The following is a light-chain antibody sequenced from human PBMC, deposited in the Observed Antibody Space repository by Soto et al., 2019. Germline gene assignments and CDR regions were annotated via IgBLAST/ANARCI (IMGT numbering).Light chain of an antibody. CDR2: RAS. J-gene: IGKJ4*01. Sequence: EIVMTQSPATLSVSPGEIATLSCSASQSVSSNLAWYQQIPGQAPRLLIYRASIRATGIPDRFTGSGSGTDFTLTISRLEPEDFAVYYCQKYGSSPLNFGGGTKVDIK. CDR1: QSVSSN. CDR3: QKYGSSPLN. V-gene: IGKV3-20*01.